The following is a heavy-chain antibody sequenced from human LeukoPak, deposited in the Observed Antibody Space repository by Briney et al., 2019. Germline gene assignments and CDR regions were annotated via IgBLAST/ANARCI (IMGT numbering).Heavy chain of an antibody. J-gene: IGHJ4*02. CDR1: GFTFRTYN. Sequence: GGSLRLSCAASGFTFRTYNMNWVRQAPGKGLEWVSTISSSSYYIYYADSVKGRFTISRDNAKNSLYLRMNSLRAEDTAVYYCAGSYYFGSETYYNEDYWGQGTLVTVSS. CDR3: AGSYYFGSETYYNEDY. D-gene: IGHD3-10*01. CDR2: ISSSSYYI. V-gene: IGHV3-21*01.